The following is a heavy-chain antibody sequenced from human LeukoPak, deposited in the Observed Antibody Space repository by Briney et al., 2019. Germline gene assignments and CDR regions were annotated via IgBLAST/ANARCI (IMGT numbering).Heavy chain of an antibody. D-gene: IGHD6-13*01. CDR2: ISGSGGST. CDR1: GFTFSSYA. J-gene: IGHJ4*02. V-gene: IGHV3-23*01. Sequence: GGSLRLSCAASGFTFSSYAMSWVRQAPGKGLEWVSAISGSGGSTYYADSVKGRFTISRENSKNTLYLQRNSLSAEDTAVYYCAKETSSSFDYWGQGTLVTVSS. CDR3: AKETSSSFDY.